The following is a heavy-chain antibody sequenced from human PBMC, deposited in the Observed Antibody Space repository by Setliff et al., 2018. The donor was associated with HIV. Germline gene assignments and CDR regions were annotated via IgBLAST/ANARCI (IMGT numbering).Heavy chain of an antibody. V-gene: IGHV4-39*01. CDR3: ARLRQWLAFFDS. CDR1: GGSISTSNW. CDR2: ISYTGIT. J-gene: IGHJ4*02. Sequence: PSETLSLTCTVSGGSISTSNWWGWIRQPPGKGLEWIGSISYTGITNYNPSLKSRVTISVDTSQNQFSLKLTSVTAADTAVYYCARLRQWLAFFDSWGQGTLVTVSS. D-gene: IGHD6-19*01.